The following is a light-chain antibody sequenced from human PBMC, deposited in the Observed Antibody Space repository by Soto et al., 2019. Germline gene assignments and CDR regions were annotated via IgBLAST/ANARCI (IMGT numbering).Light chain of an antibody. Sequence: EILLTQSPSALSVSPWDRVTISSRASQSFSGYLAWYQQKPGKAPKLLIYGASTLPSGVPSRFSGSGSGTEFTLTISSLQPEDFAVYYCHQFDSWPQTFGQGTRLEIK. CDR2: GAS. V-gene: IGKV3-15*01. CDR1: QSFSGY. CDR3: HQFDSWPQT. J-gene: IGKJ5*01.